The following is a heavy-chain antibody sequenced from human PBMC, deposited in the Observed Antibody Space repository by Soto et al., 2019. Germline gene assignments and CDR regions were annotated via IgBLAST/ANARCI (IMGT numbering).Heavy chain of an antibody. Sequence: ASVKVSCKASGYTFTSYDINWVRQATGQGLEWMGWMNPNSGNTGYAQKFQGRVTMTRNTSISTAYMELSSLRSEDTAVYYCAXQVSYYYDSSGPEEFDYWGQGTLVTVSS. D-gene: IGHD3-22*01. CDR2: MNPNSGNT. CDR3: AXQVSYYYDSSGPEEFDY. CDR1: GYTFTSYD. J-gene: IGHJ4*02. V-gene: IGHV1-8*01.